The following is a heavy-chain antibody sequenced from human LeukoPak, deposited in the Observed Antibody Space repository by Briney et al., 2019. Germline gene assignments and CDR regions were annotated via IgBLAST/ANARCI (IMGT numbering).Heavy chain of an antibody. CDR3: ARTRDGYNYYYFDY. J-gene: IGHJ4*02. Sequence: PSETLSLTCTVSGVSISSYYWSWIRQPAGKGLEWIGRIYTSGSTNYNPSLKSRVTMSVDTSKNQFSLKLSSVTAADTAVYYCARTRDGYNYYYFDYWGQGTLVTVSS. CDR2: IYTSGST. D-gene: IGHD5-24*01. CDR1: GVSISSYY. V-gene: IGHV4-4*07.